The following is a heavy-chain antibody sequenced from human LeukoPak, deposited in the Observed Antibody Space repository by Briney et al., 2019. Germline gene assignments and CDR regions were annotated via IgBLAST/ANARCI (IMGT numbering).Heavy chain of an antibody. CDR1: GGSISSYY. CDR2: IYYSGST. Sequence: SETLSLTCTVSGGSISSYYWGWIRQPPGKGLEWIGYIYYSGSTNYNPSLKSRVTISVDTSKNQFSLKLSSVTAADTAVYYCARANKAIYYYYGMDVWGQGTTVTVSS. CDR3: ARANKAIYYYYGMDV. J-gene: IGHJ6*02. V-gene: IGHV4-59*01.